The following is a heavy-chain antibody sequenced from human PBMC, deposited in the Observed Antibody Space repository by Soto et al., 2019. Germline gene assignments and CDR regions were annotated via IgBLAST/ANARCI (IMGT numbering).Heavy chain of an antibody. Sequence: EVQLLESGGGLVQPGGSLRLSCAASGFTFSSYAMSWVRQAPGKGLEWVSAISGSGGSTYYADSVKGRFTISRDNSKNTLYLQKNSLRAEETAVYYCAKGGGGENYGDYFDYWGQGTLVTVSS. V-gene: IGHV3-23*01. CDR1: GFTFSSYA. D-gene: IGHD4-17*01. CDR3: AKGGGGENYGDYFDY. CDR2: ISGSGGST. J-gene: IGHJ4*02.